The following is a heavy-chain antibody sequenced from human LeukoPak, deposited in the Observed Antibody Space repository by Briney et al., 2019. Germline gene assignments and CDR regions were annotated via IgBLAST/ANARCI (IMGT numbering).Heavy chain of an antibody. D-gene: IGHD3-16*01. V-gene: IGHV1-2*02. CDR2: INPDSGFT. CDR1: GYKFTDDY. CDR3: APTAEAYTSWWKV. Sequence: ASVKVSCKASGYKFTDDYMHWVRQAPGQGLEFMGWINPDSGFTNYAQKFKGRVTMTRNTSISTAYLEVRSLTSDDTAVYYCAPTAEAYTSWWKVWGQGTLVTVSS. J-gene: IGHJ4*02.